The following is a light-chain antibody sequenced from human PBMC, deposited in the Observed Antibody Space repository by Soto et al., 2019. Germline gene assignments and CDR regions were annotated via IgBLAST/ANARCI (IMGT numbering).Light chain of an antibody. CDR1: QSISSY. V-gene: IGKV1-39*01. CDR3: QQSYSTPQT. J-gene: IGKJ1*01. Sequence: DMQITQSPSSLSSSVGDRVTITCLASQSISSYLNWYQQKPGKAPKLLIYAASSLQSGVPSRFSGSGSGTDFTLTISSLQPEDFATYYCQQSYSTPQTFGQGTK. CDR2: AAS.